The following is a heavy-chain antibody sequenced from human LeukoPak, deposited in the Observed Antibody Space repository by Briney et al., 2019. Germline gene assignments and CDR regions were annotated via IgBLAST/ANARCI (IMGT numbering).Heavy chain of an antibody. V-gene: IGHV4-59*01. CDR2: IYYSGST. J-gene: IGHJ4*02. CDR1: GDSIRSYF. D-gene: IGHD3-10*01. Sequence: SETLSLTCTVSGDSIRSYFWSWIRQPPGKGLEWIGYIYYSGSTNYNPSLKSRVTISVDTSKNQFSLKLSSVTAADTAVYYCASLYYGSGSFDYWGQGTLVTVSS. CDR3: ASLYYGSGSFDY.